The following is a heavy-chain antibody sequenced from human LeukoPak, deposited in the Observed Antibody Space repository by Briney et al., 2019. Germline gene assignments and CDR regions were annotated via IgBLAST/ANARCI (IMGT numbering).Heavy chain of an antibody. CDR2: MNPNSGNT. Sequence: ASVKVSCKASGYTFTSYDINWVRQATGQGLEWMGWMNPNSGNTGYAQKFQGRVTMTRNTSISTAYMELSSLRSEDTAVYYCARGGRITMVRGVLGDHYYYYYKDVWGKGTTVTVSS. CDR3: ARGGRITMVRGVLGDHYYYYYKDV. J-gene: IGHJ6*03. V-gene: IGHV1-8*01. CDR1: GYTFTSYD. D-gene: IGHD3-10*01.